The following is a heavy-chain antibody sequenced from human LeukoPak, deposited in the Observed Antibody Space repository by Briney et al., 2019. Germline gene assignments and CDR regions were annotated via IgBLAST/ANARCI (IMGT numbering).Heavy chain of an antibody. J-gene: IGHJ3*02. CDR3: ARVSRQLVPNDAFDI. CDR2: IIPIFGTA. Sequence: SVKVSCKASGGTFSSYAISWVRQAPGQGLEWMGGIIPIFGTANYAQKFQGRVTITADESTSTAYMELSSLRSEDTAVYYCARVSRQLVPNDAFDIWGQGTMVTVSS. CDR1: GGTFSSYA. D-gene: IGHD6-6*01. V-gene: IGHV1-69*13.